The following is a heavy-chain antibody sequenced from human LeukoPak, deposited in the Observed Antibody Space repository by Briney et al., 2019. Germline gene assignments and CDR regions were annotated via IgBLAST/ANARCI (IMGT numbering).Heavy chain of an antibody. D-gene: IGHD6-13*01. CDR2: INHSGST. Sequence: SETLSLTCAVYGGSFSGYYWSWIRQPPGKGLEWIGEINHSGSTNYNPSLKSRVTISVDTSKNQFSLKLSSVTAADTAVYYCARGSSSWYGDPNFDYWGQGTLVTVSS. CDR1: GGSFSGYY. J-gene: IGHJ4*02. V-gene: IGHV4-34*01. CDR3: ARGSSSWYGDPNFDY.